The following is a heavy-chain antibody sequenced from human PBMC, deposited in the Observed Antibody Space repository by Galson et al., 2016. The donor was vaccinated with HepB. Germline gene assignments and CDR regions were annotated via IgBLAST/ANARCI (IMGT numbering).Heavy chain of an antibody. V-gene: IGHV4-59*01. CDR2: IYYSRST. Sequence: SETLSLTCTVSNASISSYYWSWVRQPPGKGLEWIGYIYYSRSTNYNSSLKSRVTISIDTSKNQFSLNLSSVTAADTAVYYCARLKGLLLPQYYYYYGMDVWGQGSTVTVSS. J-gene: IGHJ6*02. CDR1: NASISSYY. D-gene: IGHD2/OR15-2a*01. CDR3: ARLKGLLLPQYYYYYGMDV.